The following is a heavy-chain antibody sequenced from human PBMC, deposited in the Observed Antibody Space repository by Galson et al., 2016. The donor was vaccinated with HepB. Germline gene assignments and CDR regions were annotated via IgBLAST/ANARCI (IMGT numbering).Heavy chain of an antibody. CDR1: GFTFTKAW. D-gene: IGHD3-16*01. J-gene: IGHJ4*02. V-gene: IGHV3-15*01. CDR2: IKDRASDGTT. CDR3: IADSPGGPSDYFDY. Sequence: SLRLSCAASGFTFTKAWMNWVRQAPGKGLEWIGLIKDRASDGTTATLYGEPVKGRLTISRDDSENTVSLQINSLRTEDTAVYYCIADSPGGPSDYFDYWGQGTLVIVSS.